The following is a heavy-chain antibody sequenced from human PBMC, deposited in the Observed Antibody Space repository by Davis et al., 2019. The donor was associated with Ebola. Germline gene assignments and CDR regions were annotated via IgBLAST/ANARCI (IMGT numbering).Heavy chain of an antibody. Sequence: GESLKLSCAASGFIFKNFYMSWVRQAPGKGLEWISYLDYDGSSIYTADSLKGRFTISRDNARNFLYLQMDSLTVEDTAVYFCVRGAGLQKWGQGTLVTVSA. V-gene: IGHV3-11*01. CDR3: VRGAGLQK. D-gene: IGHD6-19*01. CDR2: LDYDGSSI. CDR1: GFIFKNFY. J-gene: IGHJ4*01.